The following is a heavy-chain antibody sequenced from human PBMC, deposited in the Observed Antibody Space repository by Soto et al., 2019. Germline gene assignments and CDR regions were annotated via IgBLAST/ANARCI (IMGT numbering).Heavy chain of an antibody. J-gene: IGHJ4*02. CDR2: IYPGDSDT. Sequence: AESLKISCQASGYSFISSWIGWVRQMPGKGLEWMGIIYPGDSDTRYSPSFQGQVTISADKSTSTAYLQWSSLKASDTATYYCARMMAASGTASDYWGQGALVTVSS. V-gene: IGHV5-51*01. CDR3: ARMMAASGTASDY. CDR1: GYSFISSW. D-gene: IGHD6-13*01.